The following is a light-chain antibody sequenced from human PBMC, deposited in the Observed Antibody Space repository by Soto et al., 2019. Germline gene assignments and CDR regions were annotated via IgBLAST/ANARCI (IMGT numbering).Light chain of an antibody. V-gene: IGLV1-40*01. CDR1: SSNLGAAFA. CDR2: YNN. J-gene: IGLJ2*01. CDR3: QSYDSSLSGHVV. Sequence: QAVVTQPPSLSGAPGQRITISCTGTSSNLGAAFAVQWYQQLQGAAPKLLIYYNNNRPSGVPDRFSGSKSGTSAFLAITGLQADDEADYYCQSYDSSLSGHVVFGGGTKLTVL.